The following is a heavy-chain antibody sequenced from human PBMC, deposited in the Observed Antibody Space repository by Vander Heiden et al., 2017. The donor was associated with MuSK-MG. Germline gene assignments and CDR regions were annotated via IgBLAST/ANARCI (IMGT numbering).Heavy chain of an antibody. CDR2: IYHSGST. CDR1: GYSISSGYY. Sequence: QVQLQESGPGLVKPSETLSLTCTVSGYSISSGYYWGWIRQPPGKGLEWIGSIYHSGSTYYNPSLKSRVTISVDTSKNRFSLKLSSVTAADTAVYYCARGVATDYWGQGTLVTVSS. D-gene: IGHD2-15*01. V-gene: IGHV4-38-2*02. CDR3: ARGVATDY. J-gene: IGHJ4*02.